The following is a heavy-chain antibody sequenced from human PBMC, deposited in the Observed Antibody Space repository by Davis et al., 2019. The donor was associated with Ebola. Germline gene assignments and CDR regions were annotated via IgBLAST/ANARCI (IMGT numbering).Heavy chain of an antibody. CDR2: ISGSGGTT. CDR1: GFTFSTYG. V-gene: IGHV3-23*01. CDR3: AKGDDFWSGYSTDY. D-gene: IGHD3-3*01. J-gene: IGHJ4*02. Sequence: PGGSLRLSCAASGFTFSTYGMTWVRQAPGKGLEWVSAISGSGGTTYYADSVKGRFTISRDNSKNTLYPQMNSLRAEDTAVYYCAKGDDFWSGYSTDYWGQGTLVTVSS.